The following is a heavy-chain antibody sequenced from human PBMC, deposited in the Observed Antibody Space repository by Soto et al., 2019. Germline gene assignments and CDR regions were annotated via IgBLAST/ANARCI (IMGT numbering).Heavy chain of an antibody. CDR2: IKSDAYGGAI. V-gene: IGHV3-15*01. CDR3: TATKGRLERPRNDF. D-gene: IGHD1-1*01. J-gene: IGHJ4*02. CDR1: GFTFSNAW. Sequence: EVQLVESGGGLVKPRGCLRLSCAGSGFTFSNAWMRWVRRAPGRGLEWVGRIKSDAYGGAIDYAAPVKGRFTISRDDSKNTLFMQMNNLRAKDTAVYSCTATKGRLERPRNDFWGQGTPVIVSS.